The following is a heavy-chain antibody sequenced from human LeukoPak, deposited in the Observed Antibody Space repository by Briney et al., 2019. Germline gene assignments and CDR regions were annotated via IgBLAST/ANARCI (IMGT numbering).Heavy chain of an antibody. CDR3: ARCDYDFWSGSLGGNWFDP. Sequence: GASVKVSCKVSGYTLTELSMHWVRQAPGQGLEWMGRINPNSGGTNYAQKFQGRVTMTRDTSISTAYMELSRLRSDDTAVYYCARCDYDFWSGSLGGNWFDPWGQGTLVTVSS. CDR1: GYTLTELS. D-gene: IGHD3-3*01. J-gene: IGHJ5*02. CDR2: INPNSGGT. V-gene: IGHV1-2*06.